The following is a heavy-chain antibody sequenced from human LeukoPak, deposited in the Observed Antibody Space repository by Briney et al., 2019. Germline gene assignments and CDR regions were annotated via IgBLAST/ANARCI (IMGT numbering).Heavy chain of an antibody. CDR3: ARGGVAVAGQIDY. Sequence: ASVKVSCKASGYPFTDYYMHWVRQAPGQGLELMGRINPNSGGTNYALKFQGKVTMTRDTSISTAYMELRRLRSDDTAVYYCARGGVAVAGQIDYWGQGTLVTVSS. CDR2: INPNSGGT. D-gene: IGHD2-15*01. V-gene: IGHV1-2*06. CDR1: GYPFTDYY. J-gene: IGHJ4*02.